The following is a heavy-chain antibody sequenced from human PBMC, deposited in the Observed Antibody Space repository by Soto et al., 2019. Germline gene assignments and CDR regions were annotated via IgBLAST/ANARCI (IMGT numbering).Heavy chain of an antibody. D-gene: IGHD1-26*01. Sequence: LRLSCAASGFIFENFGMSWVRQAPGKGLEWISSISGSGFKKYYADSVKGRFTISRDNSKSTVYLELNNLSAEDTAVYHCAKNQGVELVPLATVDWFDPWGQGSVVTAPQ. V-gene: IGHV3-23*01. J-gene: IGHJ5*02. CDR1: GFIFENFG. CDR3: AKNQGVELVPLATVDWFDP. CDR2: ISGSGFKK.